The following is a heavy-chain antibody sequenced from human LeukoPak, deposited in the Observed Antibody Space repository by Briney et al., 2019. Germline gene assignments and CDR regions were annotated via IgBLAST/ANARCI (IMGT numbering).Heavy chain of an antibody. CDR1: GFTFSSYA. J-gene: IGHJ4*02. D-gene: IGHD3-3*01. V-gene: IGHV3-23*01. Sequence: GGSLRLSCAASGFTFSSYAMSWVRQAPGKGLEWVSAISGSGGSTYYADSVKGRFTISRENYKNTLYLQMNSPRAEDTTVYYCAKGPGVMIFGVVSPFDYWGQGTLVTVSS. CDR3: AKGPGVMIFGVVSPFDY. CDR2: ISGSGGST.